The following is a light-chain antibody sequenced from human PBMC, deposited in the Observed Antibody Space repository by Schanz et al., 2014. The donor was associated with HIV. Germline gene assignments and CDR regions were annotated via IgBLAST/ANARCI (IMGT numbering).Light chain of an antibody. Sequence: AIQMTQSPSSLSASVGDRVTITCRASQDIRIDLGWYQQKPGKAPKLLIYAASTLQSGVPSRFSGSGSGTDFTLTITSLQPEDFATYFCLQAYTYPVTFGGGPKVEIK. J-gene: IGKJ4*01. CDR3: LQAYTYPVT. CDR2: AAS. V-gene: IGKV1-6*01. CDR1: QDIRID.